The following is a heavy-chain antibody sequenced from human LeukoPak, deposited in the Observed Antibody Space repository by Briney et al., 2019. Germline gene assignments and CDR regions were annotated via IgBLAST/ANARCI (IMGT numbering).Heavy chain of an antibody. CDR3: ARGEGTTVTKIDY. CDR2: MYSNGNT. J-gene: IGHJ4*02. D-gene: IGHD4-17*01. V-gene: IGHV4-4*07. CDR1: GGSISSYY. Sequence: SETLSLTCTVSGGSISSYYWSWIRKPAGKGLEWIGRMYSNGNTNYNPSLKSRVTMSVDTSKNQFSLKLSSVTAADTAMYYCARGEGTTVTKIDYWGQGTLVTVSS.